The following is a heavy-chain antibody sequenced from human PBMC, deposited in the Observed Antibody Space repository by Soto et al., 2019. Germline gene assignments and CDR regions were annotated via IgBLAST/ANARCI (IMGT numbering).Heavy chain of an antibody. D-gene: IGHD3-16*02. V-gene: IGHV4-61*01. CDR2: IYYSGST. Sequence: QVQLQESGPGLVKPSETLSLTCTVSGGSVSSGSYYWSWIRQPPGKGLEWIGYIYYSGSTNYNPSLKSRVTISVDTSKNQFSLKLSSVTAADTAVYYCARTSHVAYDYVWGSYRYFDYWGQGTLVTVSS. J-gene: IGHJ4*02. CDR1: GGSVSSGSYY. CDR3: ARTSHVAYDYVWGSYRYFDY.